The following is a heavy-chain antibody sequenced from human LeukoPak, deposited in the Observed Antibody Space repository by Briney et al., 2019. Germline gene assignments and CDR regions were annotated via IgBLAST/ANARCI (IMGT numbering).Heavy chain of an antibody. D-gene: IGHD7-27*01. CDR1: GFTFRDFW. CDR3: ARDMWGTFDY. J-gene: IGHJ4*02. V-gene: IGHV3-74*01. Sequence: GGPLRLSFAASGFTFRDFWMHWVRQAQGKGPVWVSRMSPDGSATYYADSVKGRFTISRDNAENTMYLQMSSLRAEDTAVYYCARDMWGTFDYWGQGALVTVSS. CDR2: MSPDGSAT.